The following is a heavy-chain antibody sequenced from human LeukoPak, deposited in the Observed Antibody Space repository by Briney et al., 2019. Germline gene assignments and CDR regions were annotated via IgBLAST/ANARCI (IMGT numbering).Heavy chain of an antibody. J-gene: IGHJ5*02. D-gene: IGHD2-2*01. CDR3: ARGVKYQLLLNWFDP. CDR1: GGSFSGYY. CDR2: INHSGST. V-gene: IGHV4-34*01. Sequence: SETLSLTCAVYGGSFSGYYWSWIRQPPGKGLEWIGEINHSGSTNYNPSLKSRVTMSVDTSKNQFSLKLSSVTAADTAVYYCARGVKYQLLLNWFDPWGQGTLVTVSS.